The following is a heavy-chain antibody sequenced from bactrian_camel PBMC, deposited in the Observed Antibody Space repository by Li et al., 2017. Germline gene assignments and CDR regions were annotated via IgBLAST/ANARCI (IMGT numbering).Heavy chain of an antibody. J-gene: IGHJ6*01. CDR1: GATGSLGS. D-gene: IGHD6*01. Sequence: HVQLVESGGGSVQDGGSLSLSCAASGATGSLGSIGWFRQAPGTDREGVAVINSIGSTSYADSVKGRFTISKDNAKNTLYLRMNSLKPEDTAVHYCTADPGRLFCSTNDPAFGYRGRGTQV. CDR2: INSIGST. V-gene: IGHV3S53*01. CDR3: TADPGRLFCSTNDPAFGY.